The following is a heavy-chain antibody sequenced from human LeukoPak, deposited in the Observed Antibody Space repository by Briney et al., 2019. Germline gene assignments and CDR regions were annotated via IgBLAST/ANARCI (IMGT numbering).Heavy chain of an antibody. CDR2: ISYIGST. CDR1: DYSFSSYY. D-gene: IGHD4-17*01. V-gene: IGHV4-59*01. CDR3: ARDLVTVTKGFDI. J-gene: IGHJ3*02. Sequence: SETLSLTCAVSDYSFSSYYWTWIRQPPGKGLEWIGYISYIGSTNYNPSLKSRVTISIDTSKNQFSLKLSSVTAADTAVYYCARDLVTVTKGFDIWGQGTMVSVSS.